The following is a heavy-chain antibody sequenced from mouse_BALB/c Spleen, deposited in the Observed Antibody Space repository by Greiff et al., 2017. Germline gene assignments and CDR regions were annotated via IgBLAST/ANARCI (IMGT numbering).Heavy chain of an antibody. V-gene: IGHV5-12-2*01. Sequence: EVMLVESGGGLVQPGGSLKLSCAASGFTFSSYTMSWVRQTPEKRLEWVAYISNGGGSTYYPDTVKGRFTISRDNAKNTLYLQMSSLKSEDTAMYYCARRGGNSAMDYWGQGTSVTVSS. CDR2: ISNGGGST. CDR3: ARRGGNSAMDY. D-gene: IGHD1-1*02. CDR1: GFTFSSYT. J-gene: IGHJ4*01.